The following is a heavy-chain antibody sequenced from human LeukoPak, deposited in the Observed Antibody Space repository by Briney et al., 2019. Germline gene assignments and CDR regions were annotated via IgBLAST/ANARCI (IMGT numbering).Heavy chain of an antibody. V-gene: IGHV4-59*01. Sequence: KPSETLSLTCTVSSDSINKYFWSWLRQSPGKGLEWIGYISHSGNTNYHPSLKSRVTILLDKSNNQFSLRLSTVTAADTAVYYCARAGPENPNWRYYIDFWGQGILVTVSS. CDR1: SDSINKYF. CDR3: ARAGPENPNWRYYIDF. CDR2: ISHSGNT. D-gene: IGHD1-1*01. J-gene: IGHJ4*02.